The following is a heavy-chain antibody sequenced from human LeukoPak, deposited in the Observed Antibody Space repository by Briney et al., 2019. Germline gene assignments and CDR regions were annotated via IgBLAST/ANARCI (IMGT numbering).Heavy chain of an antibody. CDR1: GFTFSRIW. CDR2: IKEDGSEK. CDR3: ARHAALDGGCIDY. J-gene: IGHJ4*02. D-gene: IGHD2-15*01. Sequence: GGSLRLSCAASGFTFSRIWMSWVRQAPGKGLKWMANIKEDGSEKKFVDSVKGRFTISRDNAKNSLYLQMNSLRAEDTAVYYCARHAALDGGCIDYWGQGTLLTVSS. V-gene: IGHV3-7*05.